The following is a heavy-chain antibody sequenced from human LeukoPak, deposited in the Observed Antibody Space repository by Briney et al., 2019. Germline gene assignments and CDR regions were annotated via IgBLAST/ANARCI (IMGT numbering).Heavy chain of an antibody. J-gene: IGHJ4*02. CDR3: ARFSHIVATITGLTY. CDR2: IYHSGST. V-gene: IGHV4-39*07. D-gene: IGHD5-12*01. CDR1: GGSISSSSYY. Sequence: SETLSLTCTVSGGSISSSSYYWRWIRQPPGKGLEWIGSIYHSGSTYYNPSLKSRVTISLDTSKNQFSLKLSSVTAADTAVYYCARFSHIVATITGLTYWGQGTLVTVSS.